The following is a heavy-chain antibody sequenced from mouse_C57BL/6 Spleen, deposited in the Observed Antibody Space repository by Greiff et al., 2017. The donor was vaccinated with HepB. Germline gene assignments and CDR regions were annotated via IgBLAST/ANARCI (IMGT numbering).Heavy chain of an antibody. V-gene: IGHV12-3*01. CDR3: AGDTTGYWYFDV. J-gene: IGHJ1*03. Sequence: VLLVESGPGLVKPSQSLFLTCSIPGFPITSGYYWIWIRQSPGKPLEWMGYITHSGETFYNPSLQSPISITRETSKNQFFLQLNSVTTEDTAMYYCAGDTTGYWYFDVWGTGTTVTVSS. CDR1: GFPITSGYY. CDR2: ITHSGET.